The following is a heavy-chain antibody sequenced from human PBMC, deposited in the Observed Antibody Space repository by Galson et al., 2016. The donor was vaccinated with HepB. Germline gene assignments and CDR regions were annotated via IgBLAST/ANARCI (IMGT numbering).Heavy chain of an antibody. CDR3: AKERGWYGGPNYGS. D-gene: IGHD5-18*01. CDR1: GFTFRYYA. Sequence: SLRLSCASSGFTFRYYAMTWVRRAPGKGLEWVSDISGAGGTQHYADSVKGRFTISRDNSRDTLYLQMDRLRAAATAVYYCAKERGWYGGPNYGSWGQGTLVTVSS. CDR2: ISGAGGTQ. J-gene: IGHJ5*02. V-gene: IGHV3-23*01.